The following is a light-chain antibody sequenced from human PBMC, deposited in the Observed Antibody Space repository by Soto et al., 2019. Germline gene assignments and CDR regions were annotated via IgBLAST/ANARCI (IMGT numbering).Light chain of an antibody. CDR3: QQYSAYSLT. Sequence: DIQMTQSPSTLSASVGDRVTITCRASQSISGWLAWYQQKPGKAPKLLIYDASNLESGVPSRFSGSGSGTDFTITISSLQPDDCETFDCQQYSAYSLTFGQGTKVDI. V-gene: IGKV1-5*01. CDR1: QSISGW. J-gene: IGKJ1*01. CDR2: DAS.